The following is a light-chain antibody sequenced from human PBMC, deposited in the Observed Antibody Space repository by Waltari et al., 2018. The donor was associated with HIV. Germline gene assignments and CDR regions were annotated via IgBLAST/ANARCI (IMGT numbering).Light chain of an antibody. CDR2: EVF. V-gene: IGLV2-8*01. CDR1: TRDVGAYNY. Sequence: QSALTQPPSASGSPGQSVTLSCTGKTRDVGAYNYFSRYQQHPGKAPKLMIYEVFKRPSGVPDRFSGSKSGNTASLTVSGLQAEDEADYYCTSYAGRNTFVFGGGTKLTVL. J-gene: IGLJ2*01. CDR3: TSYAGRNTFV.